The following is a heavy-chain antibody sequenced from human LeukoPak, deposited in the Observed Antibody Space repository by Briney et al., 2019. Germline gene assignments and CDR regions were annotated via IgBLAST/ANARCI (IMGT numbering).Heavy chain of an antibody. Sequence: ASVKVSCKASGYTFTGYYMHWVRQAPGQGLEWMGWINPNSGGTNYAQKFQGRVTMTRDTSISTAYMELSRLRSDDTAVYYCARVGSSSWYYGGPEEYYFDYWGQGTLVTVSS. V-gene: IGHV1-2*02. D-gene: IGHD6-13*01. CDR3: ARVGSSSWYYGGPEEYYFDY. CDR2: INPNSGGT. J-gene: IGHJ4*02. CDR1: GYTFTGYY.